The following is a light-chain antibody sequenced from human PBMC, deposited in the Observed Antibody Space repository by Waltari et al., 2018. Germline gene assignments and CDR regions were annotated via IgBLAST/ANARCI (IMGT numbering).Light chain of an antibody. J-gene: IGLJ1*01. V-gene: IGLV1-47*01. CDR1: SSNIGRNY. CDR2: KDN. Sequence: QSVLTQPPSASGTPGQRVTISCSGTSSNIGRNYVFWFHQLPGTAPKVLNYKDNQRPSGVPDRFSGSKSGTSASLAISGRRSEDEADYYCATWDDSLSGYVFGSGTKVAVL. CDR3: ATWDDSLSGYV.